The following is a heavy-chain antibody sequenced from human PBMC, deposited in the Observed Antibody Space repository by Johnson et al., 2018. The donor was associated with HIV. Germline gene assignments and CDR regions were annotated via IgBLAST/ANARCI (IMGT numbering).Heavy chain of an antibody. Sequence: QVQLVESGGGVVQPGRSLRLSCAASGFTFSSYTMHWVRQAPGKGLEWVAVISYDGSNKYYADSVKGRFTISRDTSKNTLYLQMNSLRAEDTAVYYCARSGLVQTYYYGSGSYKDAFDIWGQGTMVTVSS. CDR2: ISYDGSNK. CDR1: GFTFSSYT. CDR3: ARSGLVQTYYYGSGSYKDAFDI. D-gene: IGHD3-10*01. J-gene: IGHJ3*02. V-gene: IGHV3-30-3*01.